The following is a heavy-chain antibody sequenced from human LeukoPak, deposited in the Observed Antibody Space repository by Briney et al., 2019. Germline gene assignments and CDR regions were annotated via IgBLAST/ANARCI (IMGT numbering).Heavy chain of an antibody. Sequence: SETLSLTCAVYGGSFSGYYWSWIRQPPGKGLEWIGEINHSGGTNYNPSLKSRVTISVDTSKNQFSLKLSSVTAADTAVYYCARAEQWLPHDAFDIWGQGTMVTVSS. D-gene: IGHD6-19*01. J-gene: IGHJ3*02. CDR1: GGSFSGYY. CDR2: INHSGGT. CDR3: ARAEQWLPHDAFDI. V-gene: IGHV4-34*01.